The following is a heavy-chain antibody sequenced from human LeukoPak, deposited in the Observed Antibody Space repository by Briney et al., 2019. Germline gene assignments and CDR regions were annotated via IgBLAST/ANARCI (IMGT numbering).Heavy chain of an antibody. V-gene: IGHV3-30*18. CDR3: AKENFIAVAGIPPGAFDI. CDR2: ISYDGSNK. CDR1: GFTFSSYG. Sequence: GGSLRLSCAASGFTFSSYGMHWVRQAPGKGLEWVAVISYDGSNKYCADSVKGRFTISRDNSKNTLYLQMNSLRAEDTAVYYCAKENFIAVAGIPPGAFDIWGQGTMVTVSS. J-gene: IGHJ3*02. D-gene: IGHD6-19*01.